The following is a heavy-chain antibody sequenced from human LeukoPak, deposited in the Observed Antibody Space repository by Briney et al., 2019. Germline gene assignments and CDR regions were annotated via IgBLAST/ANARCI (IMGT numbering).Heavy chain of an antibody. V-gene: IGHV3-7*01. CDR3: ARGLRVLF. J-gene: IGHJ4*02. CDR1: GFTFTTFS. Sequence: GGSLRLSCAASGFTFTTFSMSWVRQAPGKGLEWVASVKQDGSEKSYVDSVKGRFTISRDNAKSSVSLPLNSLGAEERAGYYCARGLRVLFWGQGTLLTLSS. CDR2: VKQDGSEK. D-gene: IGHD3-10*01.